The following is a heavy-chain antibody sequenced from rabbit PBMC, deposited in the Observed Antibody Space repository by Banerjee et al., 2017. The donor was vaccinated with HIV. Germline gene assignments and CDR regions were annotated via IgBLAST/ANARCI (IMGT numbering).Heavy chain of an antibody. J-gene: IGHJ4*01. CDR2: IDTSSGST. CDR3: VRGGVVAGDL. V-gene: IGHV1S45*01. CDR1: GFSFSSRYV. Sequence: QEQLEESGGDLVKPEGSLTLTCTASGFSFSSRYVMSWARQAPGKGLEWIGCIDTSSGSTWYASWAKGRFTISKTSSTTVTLQMTSLTAADTATYFCVRGGVVAGDLWGPGTLVTVS. D-gene: IGHD4-1*01.